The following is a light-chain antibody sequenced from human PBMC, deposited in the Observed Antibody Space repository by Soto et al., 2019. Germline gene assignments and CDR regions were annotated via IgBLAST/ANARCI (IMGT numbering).Light chain of an antibody. Sequence: EIVLTQSPGTLSLSPRERASLSCRASQSVRSTSLAWYQQKPGQPPRLLIYGASSRATGIPDRFSGSGSGTDFTLTISRLEREDFAVYFCQQYGDSPDTDRWTFGQGTKVEFK. CDR3: QQYGDSPDTDRWT. CDR2: GAS. CDR1: QSVRSTS. V-gene: IGKV3-20*01. J-gene: IGKJ1*01.